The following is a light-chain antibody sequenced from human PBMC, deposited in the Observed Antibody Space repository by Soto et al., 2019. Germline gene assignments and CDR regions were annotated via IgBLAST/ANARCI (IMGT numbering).Light chain of an antibody. V-gene: IGLV2-14*01. CDR2: EVS. CDR1: SSDVGGYNY. Sequence: QSALTQPASVSGSPGQSITISCTGTSSDVGGYNYVSWYQQHPGKAPKLMIYEVSNRPSGVSNRFSGSKSGNTASLTISGLQAEDEADYYCSSYTHSTTPSCVFGTGTKVTVL. CDR3: SSYTHSTTPSCV. J-gene: IGLJ1*01.